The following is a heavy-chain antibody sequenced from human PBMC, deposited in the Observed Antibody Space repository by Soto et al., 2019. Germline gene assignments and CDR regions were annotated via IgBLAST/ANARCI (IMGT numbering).Heavy chain of an antibody. J-gene: IGHJ6*02. CDR2: VSDSGST. CDR1: GGSIDYYY. V-gene: IGHV4-59*03. D-gene: IGHD6-13*01. CDR3: ARDRNSWFPYHGIHV. Sequence: SETLSLTCTVSGGSIDYYYWSWIRQPPGKGLEWIGCVSDSGSTNYNPSLRSRVTISVETSKNQFSLNVNSVTAADTAVYYCARDRNSWFPYHGIHVCGQGTTLTVYS.